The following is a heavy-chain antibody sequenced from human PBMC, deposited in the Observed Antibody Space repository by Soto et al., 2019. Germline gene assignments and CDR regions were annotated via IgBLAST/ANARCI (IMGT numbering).Heavy chain of an antibody. Sequence: GVSLRLSCAASGFTFSSYAMSWVRQAPGKGLEWVSAISGSGGSTYYADSVKGRFTISRDNSKNTLYLQMNSLRAEDTAVYYCAKGLELRRGYYGMDVWGQGTTVTVSS. CDR2: ISGSGGST. CDR1: GFTFSSYA. V-gene: IGHV3-23*01. D-gene: IGHD1-7*01. CDR3: AKGLELRRGYYGMDV. J-gene: IGHJ6*02.